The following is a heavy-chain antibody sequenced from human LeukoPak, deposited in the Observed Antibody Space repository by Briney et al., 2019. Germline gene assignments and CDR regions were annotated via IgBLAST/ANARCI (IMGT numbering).Heavy chain of an antibody. D-gene: IGHD6-13*01. CDR1: GGSISSYY. CDR2: IYYSGST. CDR3: ARQQLSQLYYFDY. V-gene: IGHV4-59*01. J-gene: IGHJ4*02. Sequence: NPSETPSLTCTVSGGSISSYYWSWIRQPPGKGLEWIGYIYYSGSTNYNPSLKSRVTISVDTSKNQFSLKLSSVTAADTAVYYCARQQLSQLYYFDYWGQGTLVTVSS.